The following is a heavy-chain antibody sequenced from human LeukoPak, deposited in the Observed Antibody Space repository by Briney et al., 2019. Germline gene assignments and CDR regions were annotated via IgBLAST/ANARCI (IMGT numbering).Heavy chain of an antibody. CDR3: ARTYMFRGVQRFDS. Sequence: SGPALVKLTQTLTLTCTFSGFSLGTSGMCVSWIRQPPGKALEWLARIDWDDGKYYNTSLKTRLTISKDTSKKQVVLAVTNMDTVDTATYYCARTYMFRGVQRFDSWGQGTLVTVSS. CDR1: GFSLGTSGMC. CDR2: IDWDDGK. V-gene: IGHV2-70*11. D-gene: IGHD3-10*01. J-gene: IGHJ4*02.